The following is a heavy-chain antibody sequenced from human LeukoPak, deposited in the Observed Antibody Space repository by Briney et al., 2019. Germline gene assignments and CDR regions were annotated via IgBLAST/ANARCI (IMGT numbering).Heavy chain of an antibody. CDR1: GASISGYH. V-gene: IGHV4-59*01. Sequence: SETLSLTCTSSGASISGYHWCWIRRPPGKGLEWIVYIFDTGTTNYNPSLKSRAAISVDTSKTQCSLKLSSVTAADTAVYYWARHGLTSLDYWGQGTLVTVSS. CDR2: IFDTGTT. J-gene: IGHJ4*02. D-gene: IGHD3-16*02. CDR3: ARHGLTSLDY.